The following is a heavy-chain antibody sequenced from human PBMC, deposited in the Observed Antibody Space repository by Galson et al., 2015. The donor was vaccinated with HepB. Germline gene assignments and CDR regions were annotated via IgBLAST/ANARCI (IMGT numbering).Heavy chain of an antibody. V-gene: IGHV1-18*04. J-gene: IGHJ1*01. CDR3: ARGSGVSGEYCQH. D-gene: IGHD2-15*01. CDR1: GYTFTTYG. CDR2: ISAYNGNTNT. Sequence: SVKVSCKASGYTFTTYGITWVRQAPGQGLEWMGWISAYNGNTNTNYAQKLQGRVTMTTDTSTSTAYMELRSLRSDDTAVYYCARGSGVSGEYCQHWGQGTLVTVSS.